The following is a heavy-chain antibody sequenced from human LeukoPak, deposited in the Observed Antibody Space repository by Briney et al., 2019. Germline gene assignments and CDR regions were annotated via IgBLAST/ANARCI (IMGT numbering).Heavy chain of an antibody. CDR2: IRGSGGST. J-gene: IGHJ4*02. CDR3: ARVGAGSGYYYPDY. Sequence: GGSLRLSCAASGFTFSSYAMSWVRQAPGKGLEWVSAIRGSGGSTYYADSVKGRFTISRDNAKKSLYLQMNSLRAEDTAVYYCARVGAGSGYYYPDYWGQGTLVTVSS. D-gene: IGHD3-22*01. V-gene: IGHV3-23*01. CDR1: GFTFSSYA.